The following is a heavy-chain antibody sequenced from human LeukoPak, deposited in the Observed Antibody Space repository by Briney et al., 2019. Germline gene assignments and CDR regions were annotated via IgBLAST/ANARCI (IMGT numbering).Heavy chain of an antibody. Sequence: GGSLRLSCAASGFTFSSYAMSWVRQAPGKGLEWVSAISGSGGSTYYADSVKGRFTISRDNSKNTLYLQMNSLRAEDTAVYYCAKDPNHYDSSGYTLEFFDYWGQGTLVTVSS. D-gene: IGHD3-22*01. J-gene: IGHJ4*02. CDR2: ISGSGGST. CDR3: AKDPNHYDSSGYTLEFFDY. V-gene: IGHV3-23*01. CDR1: GFTFSSYA.